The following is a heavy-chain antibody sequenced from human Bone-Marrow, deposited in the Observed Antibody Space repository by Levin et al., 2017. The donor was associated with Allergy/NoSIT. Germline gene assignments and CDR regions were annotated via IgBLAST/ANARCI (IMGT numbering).Heavy chain of an antibody. D-gene: IGHD3-10*01. CDR3: ARSRSYGSGSYYRDYYYYGMDV. CDR2: MYYSVNT. Sequence: SQTLSLTCTVSGGSISSAYWSWIRQPPGKGLEWIGYMYYSVNTDYNPSLKSRVSISADTSKNQFSLKLSSVTAADTAVYYCARSRSYGSGSYYRDYYYYGMDVWGQGTTVTVSS. J-gene: IGHJ6*02. CDR1: GGSISSAY. V-gene: IGHV4-59*12.